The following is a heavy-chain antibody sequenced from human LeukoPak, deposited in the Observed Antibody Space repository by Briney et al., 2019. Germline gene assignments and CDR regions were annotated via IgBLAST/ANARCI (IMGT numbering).Heavy chain of an antibody. D-gene: IGHD6-19*01. Sequence: GGSLRLSCAASGFTFSSYDMSWVREAPGKGLEWVSAISGSGGSTYYADSVKGRFTISRDNSKNTLYLQMNSLRAEDTAVYYCAKDGYSSGWFNTYWGQGTLVTVSS. V-gene: IGHV3-23*01. CDR2: ISGSGGST. CDR3: AKDGYSSGWFNTY. CDR1: GFTFSSYD. J-gene: IGHJ4*02.